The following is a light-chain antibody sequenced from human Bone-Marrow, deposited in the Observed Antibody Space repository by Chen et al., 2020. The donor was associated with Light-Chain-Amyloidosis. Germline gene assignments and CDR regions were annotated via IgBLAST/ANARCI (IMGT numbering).Light chain of an antibody. CDR3: ATDPGRGAHFVWV. J-gene: IGLJ3*02. Sequence: QPFLTQPPSPSASLGTSVTLTCTLTSGYNDYKVDWYQQKPGKGPRFLVRVGAGGVVGSRGDGVPDRFAVLGSGLIRSLIIKNIQEEGESDYYCATDPGRGAHFVWVFGGGTRLTVL. CDR1: SGYNDYK. CDR2: VGAGGVVG. V-gene: IGLV9-49*01.